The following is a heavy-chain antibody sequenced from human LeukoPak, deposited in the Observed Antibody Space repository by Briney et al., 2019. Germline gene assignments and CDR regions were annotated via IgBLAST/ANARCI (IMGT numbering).Heavy chain of an antibody. CDR2: INPNSGGT. Sequence: GASVKVSCKASGYTFTGYYMHWVRQAPGQGLEWMGWINPNSGGTNYAQKFQGRVTMTRDTSISTAYMELSRLRSDDTAVYYCAREAQITMIDQLLGGYYMDVWGKGTTVTVS. V-gene: IGHV1-2*02. J-gene: IGHJ6*03. CDR1: GYTFTGYY. CDR3: AREAQITMIDQLLGGYYMDV. D-gene: IGHD3-22*01.